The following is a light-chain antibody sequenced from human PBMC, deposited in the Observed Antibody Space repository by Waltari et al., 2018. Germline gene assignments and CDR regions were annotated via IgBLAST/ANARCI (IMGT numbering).Light chain of an antibody. CDR2: EVI. V-gene: IGLV2-23*02. J-gene: IGLJ3*02. CDR1: SSDVGFYNL. Sequence: QSALTQPASVSGSPGQSITISCTGTSSDVGFYNLVSWYQQHPGKAPELVVYEVISRPSGVSNGFSCSKSGNTASLTISGLQAEDDADYYCCSYAGRNIWVFGGGTKLTVL. CDR3: CSYAGRNIWV.